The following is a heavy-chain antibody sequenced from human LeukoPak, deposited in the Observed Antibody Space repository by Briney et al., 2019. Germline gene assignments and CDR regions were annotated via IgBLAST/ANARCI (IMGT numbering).Heavy chain of an antibody. J-gene: IGHJ6*03. CDR3: ARGVLTTVSYYMDV. CDR1: GGSVSSHQ. V-gene: IGHV4-59*02. Sequence: PSQTLSLTCTVSGGSVSSHQWSWIRQPPGKGLEWIGYIYYSGSTNYNPSLKSRFTISMDTSKNRFSLKLSSVTAADTAVYYCARGVLTTVSYYMDVWGKGTTVTVSS. CDR2: IYYSGST. D-gene: IGHD4-11*01.